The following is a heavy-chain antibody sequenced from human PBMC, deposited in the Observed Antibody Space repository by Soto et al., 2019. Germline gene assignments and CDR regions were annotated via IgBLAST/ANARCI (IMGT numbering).Heavy chain of an antibody. V-gene: IGHV4-59*08. CDR1: GGSISSYY. J-gene: IGHJ6*02. Sequence: PSETLSLTCTVSGGSISSYYWSWFRQSPGKRMEWIGYVHHSWGSSYNPSLQSRVAISLDTSKSQFSLKVTSVTATDTAEYYCARRGLGPLNGLVDVWGQGTTVTVS. CDR3: ARRGLGPLNGLVDV. D-gene: IGHD3-16*01. CDR2: VHHSWGS.